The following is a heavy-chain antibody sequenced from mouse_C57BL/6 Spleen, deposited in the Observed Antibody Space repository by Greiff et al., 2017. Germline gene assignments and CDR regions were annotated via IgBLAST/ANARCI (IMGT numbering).Heavy chain of an antibody. CDR3: TRPGLLTPYFDY. D-gene: IGHD2-3*01. Sequence: EVHLVESGGGLVQPGGSMKLSCAASGFTFSDAWMDWVRQSPEKGLEWVAEIRNKANNHATYYAESVKGRFTISRDDSKSSVYLQMNSLRAEDTGIYYCTRPGLLTPYFDYWGQGTTLTVSS. CDR1: GFTFSDAW. V-gene: IGHV6-6*01. J-gene: IGHJ2*01. CDR2: IRNKANNHAT.